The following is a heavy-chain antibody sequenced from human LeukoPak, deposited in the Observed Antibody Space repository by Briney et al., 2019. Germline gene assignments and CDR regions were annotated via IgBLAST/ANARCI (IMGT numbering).Heavy chain of an antibody. J-gene: IGHJ4*02. CDR1: GGSISSSSYY. V-gene: IGHV4-39*07. CDR2: IYYSGST. CDR3: ARDLTNPSLYSSSDSLFDY. D-gene: IGHD6-13*01. Sequence: SETLSLTCTVSGGSISSSSYYWGWIRQPPGKGLEWIGSIYYSGSTYYNPSLKSRVTISVDTSKNQFSLKLSSVTAADTAVYYCARDLTNPSLYSSSDSLFDYWGQGTLVTVSS.